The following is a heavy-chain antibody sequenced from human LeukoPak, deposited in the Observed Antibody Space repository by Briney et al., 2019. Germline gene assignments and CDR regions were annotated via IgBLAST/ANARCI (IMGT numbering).Heavy chain of an antibody. CDR1: GGTFSSYA. V-gene: IGHV1-69*05. D-gene: IGHD4-11*01. CDR2: IIPIFGTA. J-gene: IGHJ3*02. CDR3: ARGYSNLEDAFDI. Sequence: ASVKVFCKASGGTFSSYAISWVRQAPGQGLEWMGGIIPIFGTANYAQKFQGRVTITTDESTSTAYMELSSLRSEDTAVYYCARGYSNLEDAFDIWGQGTMVTVSS.